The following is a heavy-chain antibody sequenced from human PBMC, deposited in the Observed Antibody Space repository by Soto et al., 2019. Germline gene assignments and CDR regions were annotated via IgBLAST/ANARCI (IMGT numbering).Heavy chain of an antibody. Sequence: QVQLQESGPGLVKPSGTLSLTCGVSGGSISSSNWWSWVRQPRGKGLEWIGEIHHSGISKYNPSLQSRSTISLHKSKNHFSLQLTSVTAADTAVYYCARACLNGICYTQGLDLWGQGTLVLVSS. CDR1: GGSISSSNW. V-gene: IGHV4-4*02. J-gene: IGHJ4*02. CDR3: ARACLNGICYTQGLDL. D-gene: IGHD2-8*01. CDR2: IHHSGIS.